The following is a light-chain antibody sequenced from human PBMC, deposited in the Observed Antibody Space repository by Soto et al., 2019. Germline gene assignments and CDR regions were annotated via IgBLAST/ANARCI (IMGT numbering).Light chain of an antibody. V-gene: IGLV2-23*01. CDR1: SSDVGSYNL. CDR2: EGS. J-gene: IGLJ3*02. Sequence: QSVLTQPASVSGSPGQSITISCTGTSSDVGSYNLVSWYQQHPGKAPKLMIYEGSKRPSGVSNRFSGSKSGNTASLTISGLQAEDEADYYCCSYAGSSTSESVFGGGTKLTVL. CDR3: CSYAGSSTSESV.